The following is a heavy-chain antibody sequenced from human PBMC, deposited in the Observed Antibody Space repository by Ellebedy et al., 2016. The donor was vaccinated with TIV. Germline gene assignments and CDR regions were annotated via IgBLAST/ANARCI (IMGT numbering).Heavy chain of an antibody. CDR2: IFYSGTT. D-gene: IGHD1-26*01. CDR1: GGSISSSSYF. Sequence: MPGGSLRLSCTVSGGSISSSSYFWGWIRQPPGKGLEWLGSIFYSGTTYYNPSLKSRGTISVDTSKNQFSLKLTSVTAADTAVYYCARDHLVGAKNFFDYWGQGTLFTVSS. J-gene: IGHJ4*02. CDR3: ARDHLVGAKNFFDY. V-gene: IGHV4-39*07.